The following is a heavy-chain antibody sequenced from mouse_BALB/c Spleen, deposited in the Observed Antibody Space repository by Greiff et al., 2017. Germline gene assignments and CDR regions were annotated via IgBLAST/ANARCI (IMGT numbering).Heavy chain of an antibody. CDR3: ARDDYRYDEAWFAY. J-gene: IGHJ3*01. CDR1: GFTFSDFY. D-gene: IGHD2-14*01. V-gene: IGHV7-1*02. Sequence: EVKVVESGGGLVQPGGSLRLSCATSGFTFSDFYMEWVRQPPGKRLEWIAASRNKANDYTTEYSASVKGRFIVSRDTSQSILYLQMNALRAEDTAIYYCARDDYRYDEAWFAYWGQGTLVTVSA. CDR2: SRNKANDYTT.